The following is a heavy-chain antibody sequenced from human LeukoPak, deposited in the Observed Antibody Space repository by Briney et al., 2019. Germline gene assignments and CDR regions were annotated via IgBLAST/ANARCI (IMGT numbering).Heavy chain of an antibody. V-gene: IGHV4-34*01. J-gene: IGHJ3*02. CDR3: ARGDYYDSSVRLDAFDI. CDR2: INHSGST. Sequence: SETLSLTCAVYGGSFSGYYWSWIRQPPGKGLEWIGEINHSGSTNYNPSLKSRVTISVDTSKNQFSLKLSSVTAADTAVYYCARGDYYDSSVRLDAFDIWGQGTMVTVSS. CDR1: GGSFSGYY. D-gene: IGHD3-22*01.